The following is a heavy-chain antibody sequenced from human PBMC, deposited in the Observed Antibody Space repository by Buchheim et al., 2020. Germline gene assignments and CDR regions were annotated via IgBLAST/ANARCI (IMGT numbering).Heavy chain of an antibody. Sequence: QVQLVESGGGVVQPGRSLRLSCAASGFIFSSYGMHWVRQAPGKGLEWVAVIWYDGSNKYYADSVKGRFTISRDNSKNTLYLQMNSLRAEDTAVYYCAKGLGGGREFDYIWGSYRFYVYWGQGTL. CDR1: GFIFSSYG. CDR2: IWYDGSNK. D-gene: IGHD3-16*02. CDR3: AKGLGGGREFDYIWGSYRFYVY. V-gene: IGHV3-33*06. J-gene: IGHJ4*02.